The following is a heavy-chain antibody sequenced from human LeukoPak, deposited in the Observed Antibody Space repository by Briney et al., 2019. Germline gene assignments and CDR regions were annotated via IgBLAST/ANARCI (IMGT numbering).Heavy chain of an antibody. Sequence: SETLSLTCTVSGGSISSYYWSWIRQPPGKGLEWIGYIYYSGSTNYNPSLKSRVTISVDTSKNQFSLHLRSVTAADTAIYFCARDSDSSEALDSWGQGTLVTVSS. CDR3: ARDSDSSEALDS. J-gene: IGHJ5*01. CDR1: GGSISSYY. V-gene: IGHV4-59*12. D-gene: IGHD6-6*01. CDR2: IYYSGST.